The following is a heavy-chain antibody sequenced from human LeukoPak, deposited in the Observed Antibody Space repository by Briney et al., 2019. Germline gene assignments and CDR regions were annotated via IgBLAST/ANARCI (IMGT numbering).Heavy chain of an antibody. CDR2: MNPDTGNT. CDR3: ARLSDTPAYYYSSGYYHIRY. J-gene: IGHJ4*02. Sequence: RASVKVSCKASGYTFTAYDINRVRQGAGQGLEWIGWMNPDTGNTGYAQKFRGRVTMTRDTSKSTAYMDLNSLRSEDTAVYYCARLSDTPAYYYSSGYYHIRYWGQGTLLTVSS. D-gene: IGHD3-22*01. V-gene: IGHV1-8*01. CDR1: GYTFTAYD.